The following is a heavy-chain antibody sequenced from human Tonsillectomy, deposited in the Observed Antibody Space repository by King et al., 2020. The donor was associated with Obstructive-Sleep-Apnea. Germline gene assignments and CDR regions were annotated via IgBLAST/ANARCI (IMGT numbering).Heavy chain of an antibody. J-gene: IGHJ5*02. Sequence: TLKESGPTLVKPTQTLTLTCTFSGFSLNTSGVGVGWIRQPPGKALDWLALIYWDDDKRYSPSLKSRLTITKDTSKNQVVLTMTNMDPVDTATYSCARNYYSGSDWLSWFDPWGQGTLVTVSS. V-gene: IGHV2-5*02. CDR3: ARNYYSGSDWLSWFDP. CDR2: IYWDDDK. D-gene: IGHD3-10*01. CDR1: GFSLNTSGVG.